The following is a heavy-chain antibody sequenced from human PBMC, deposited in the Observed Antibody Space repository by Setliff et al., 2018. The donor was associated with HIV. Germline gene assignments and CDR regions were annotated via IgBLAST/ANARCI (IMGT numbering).Heavy chain of an antibody. CDR1: GDSVTSDSYY. CDR2: IYFSGST. J-gene: IGHJ4*02. CDR3: ARGGYCSSTSCYPFDN. V-gene: IGHV4-61*02. D-gene: IGHD2-2*01. Sequence: PSETLSLTCTVSGDSVTSDSYYWSWIRQPAGKTLEWIGRIYFSGSTNYNPSLKSRVTISIDTSKNQLSLKLSSVTAADTAVYYCARGGYCSSTSCYPFDNWGQGTLVTVSS.